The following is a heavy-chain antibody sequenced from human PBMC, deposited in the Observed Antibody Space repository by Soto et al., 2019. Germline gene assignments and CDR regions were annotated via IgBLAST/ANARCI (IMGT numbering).Heavy chain of an antibody. CDR2: IVVGSGNT. V-gene: IGHV1-58*02. CDR3: AADPDIVVVPAAEEIYYMDV. J-gene: IGHJ6*03. D-gene: IGHD2-2*01. Sequence: GASVKVSCKASGFTFTSSAMQWVRQARGQRLEWIGWIVVGSGNTNYAQKFQERVTITRDMSTSTAYMELSSLRSEDTAVYYCAADPDIVVVPAAEEIYYMDVWGKGTTVTVSS. CDR1: GFTFTSSA.